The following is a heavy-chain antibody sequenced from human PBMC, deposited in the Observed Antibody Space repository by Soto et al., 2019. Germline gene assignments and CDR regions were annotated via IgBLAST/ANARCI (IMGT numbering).Heavy chain of an antibody. CDR2: INHRGST. Sequence: SETLSLTCAVYGGSFSGYYWSWIRQPPGKGLEWIGEINHRGSTNYSPSFQGHVTISADKSISTAYLQWSSLKASDTAMYYCATYNWNYVGYYYYGMDVWGQGTTVTVSS. CDR1: GGSFSGYY. V-gene: IGHV4-34*01. CDR3: ATYNWNYVGYYYYGMDV. J-gene: IGHJ6*02. D-gene: IGHD1-7*01.